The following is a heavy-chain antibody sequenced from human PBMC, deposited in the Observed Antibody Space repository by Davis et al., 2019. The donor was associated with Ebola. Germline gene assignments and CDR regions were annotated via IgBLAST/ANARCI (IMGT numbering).Heavy chain of an antibody. V-gene: IGHV3-21*04. CDR3: AKDPRGAVAGTCYFDY. Sequence: PGGSLRLSCAASGFTFSSYSMNWVRQAPGKGLEWVSSISSSSYIYYADSAKGRFTISRDNSKNTLYLQMNSLRAEDTAVYYCAKDPRGAVAGTCYFDYWGQGTLVTVSS. J-gene: IGHJ4*02. D-gene: IGHD6-19*01. CDR2: ISSSSYI. CDR1: GFTFSSYS.